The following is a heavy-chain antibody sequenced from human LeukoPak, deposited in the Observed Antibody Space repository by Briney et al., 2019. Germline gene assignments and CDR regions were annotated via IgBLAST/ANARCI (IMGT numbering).Heavy chain of an antibody. CDR1: GYTFTSYY. D-gene: IGHD6-19*01. Sequence: ASVKVSCKASGYTFTSYYIHWVRQAPGQGLEWMGIINPSGGSTSYAQKFQDRVTMTRDTSTSTVYMELSSLRSEDTAVYYCARAPGGLGYYFDYWGQGTLVTVPS. J-gene: IGHJ4*02. V-gene: IGHV1-46*01. CDR3: ARAPGGLGYYFDY. CDR2: INPSGGST.